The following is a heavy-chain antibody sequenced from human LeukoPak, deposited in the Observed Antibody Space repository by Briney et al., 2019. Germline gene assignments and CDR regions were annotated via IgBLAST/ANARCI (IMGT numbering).Heavy chain of an antibody. J-gene: IGHJ4*02. CDR1: GFTFSSYA. CDR2: ISYDGSNK. CDR3: ARAESDSSGYYYPFDY. V-gene: IGHV3-30-3*01. Sequence: GGSLRLSCAAAGFTFSSYAMHWVRQAPGKGLEWVAVISYDGSNKYYADSGKGRFTICRDNSKNTLHLQMNSLRAEDTAVYYCARAESDSSGYYYPFDYWGQGTLVTVSS. D-gene: IGHD3-22*01.